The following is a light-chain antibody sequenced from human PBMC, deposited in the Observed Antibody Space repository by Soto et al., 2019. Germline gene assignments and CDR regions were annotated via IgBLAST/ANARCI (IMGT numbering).Light chain of an antibody. J-gene: IGKJ5*01. Sequence: EIVMTQSPVTLPVTPWEPSSISCRSSQSLLYNNTYNYLDWYVQKPGQSPQLLIYFGSNRAPGVPDRFSGSGSGTDFTLKINRVEAEDVGTYYCMQALQSLTFGQGTRLEIK. CDR1: QSLLYNNTYNY. CDR2: FGS. V-gene: IGKV2-28*01. CDR3: MQALQSLT.